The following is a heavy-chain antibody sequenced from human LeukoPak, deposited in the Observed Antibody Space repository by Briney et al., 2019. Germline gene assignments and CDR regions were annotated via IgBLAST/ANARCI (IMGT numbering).Heavy chain of an antibody. CDR1: GFTFSSYG. CDR2: ISYDGSNK. CDR3: AKDSSMSGYYYVEEGNFDY. J-gene: IGHJ4*02. Sequence: GGSLRLSCAASGFTFSSYGMHWVRQAPGKGLEWVAVISYDGSNKYYADSVKGRFTISRDNSKNTLYLQMNSLRAEDTAVYYCAKDSSMSGYYYVEEGNFDYWGQGTLVTVSS. V-gene: IGHV3-30*18. D-gene: IGHD3-22*01.